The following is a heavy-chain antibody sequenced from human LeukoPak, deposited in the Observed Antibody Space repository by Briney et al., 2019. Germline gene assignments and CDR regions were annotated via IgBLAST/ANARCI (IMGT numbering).Heavy chain of an antibody. CDR2: ITTGSTDI. J-gene: IGHJ4*02. D-gene: IGHD7-27*01. V-gene: IGHV3-21*06. Sequence: GGSLRLSCAASGFTFSTYNMNWIRQAPGRGLEWVSSITTGSTDIYYADSLKGRFTISRDDAKNSAYLQMNSLRVEDTAVYYCARDLPGVPIDHRGQGILVTVSS. CDR1: GFTFSTYN. CDR3: ARDLPGVPIDH.